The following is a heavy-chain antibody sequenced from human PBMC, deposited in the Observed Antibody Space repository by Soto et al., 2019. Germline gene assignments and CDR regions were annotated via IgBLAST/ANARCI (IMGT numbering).Heavy chain of an antibody. CDR1: GGSFSGYY. Sequence: QVQLQQWGAGLLKPSETLSLTCAVYGGSFSGYYWSWLRHPPGRGLEWIGEINHSGSTNYNPSLNGRVTISVGTSKNQCSLKLGSVTAADPAVYYCGSAGEDCSSTSCFPKIDYLGQGSLVTVSS. CDR3: GSAGEDCSSTSCFPKIDY. V-gene: IGHV4-34*01. D-gene: IGHD2-2*01. J-gene: IGHJ4*02. CDR2: INHSGST.